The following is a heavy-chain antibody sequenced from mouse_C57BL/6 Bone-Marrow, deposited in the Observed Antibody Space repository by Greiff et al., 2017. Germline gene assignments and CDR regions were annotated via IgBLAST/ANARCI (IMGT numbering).Heavy chain of an antibody. D-gene: IGHD1-1*01. CDR2: INPSSGYT. CDR3: ARYYYGRGDY. J-gene: IGHJ2*01. V-gene: IGHV1-4*01. Sequence: QVQLKESGAELARPGASVKMSCKASGYTFTSYTMHWVKQRPGQGLEWIGYINPSSGYTKYNQKFKDKATLTADKSSSTAYMQLSILTSEDSAVYDCARYYYGRGDYWGQGTTLTVSS. CDR1: GYTFTSYT.